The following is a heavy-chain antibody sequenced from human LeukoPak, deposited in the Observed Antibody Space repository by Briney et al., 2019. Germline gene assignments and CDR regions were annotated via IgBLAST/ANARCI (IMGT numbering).Heavy chain of an antibody. J-gene: IGHJ6*03. CDR1: GDSVSSNSAA. CDR2: TYYRSKWYN. CDR3: ARAAAAAVQLLRYYYYYMDV. V-gene: IGHV6-1*01. D-gene: IGHD6-13*01. Sequence: SQTLSLTCAISGDSVSSNSAAWNWIRQSPSRGLEWLGRTYYRSKWYNDYAVSVKSRITINPDTSKNQFSLQLNSVTPEDTAVYYCARAAAAAVQLLRYYYYYMDVWGKGTTVTISS.